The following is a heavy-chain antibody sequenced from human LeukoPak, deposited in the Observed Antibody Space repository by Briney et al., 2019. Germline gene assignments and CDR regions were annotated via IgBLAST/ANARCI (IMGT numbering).Heavy chain of an antibody. CDR2: IYYSGST. CDR1: GGSIRSYY. D-gene: IGHD4-17*01. V-gene: IGHV4-59*01. J-gene: IGHJ4*02. CDR3: ARRLYGDRLDY. Sequence: PSETLSLTCTVSGGSIRSYYWSWIRQPPGKVLEWIGYIYYSGSTNYNPSLKSRVTISVDTSKNQFSLKLSSVTAADTAVYYCARRLYGDRLDYWGQGTLVTVSS.